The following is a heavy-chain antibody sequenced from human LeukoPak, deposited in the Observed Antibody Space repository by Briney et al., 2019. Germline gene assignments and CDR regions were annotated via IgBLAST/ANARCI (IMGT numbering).Heavy chain of an antibody. CDR1: GFTVSSYA. V-gene: IGHV3-23*01. Sequence: PGGSLRLSCAASGFTVSSYAMSWVRQAPGKGLEWVSTISGSGGSTYYADSVKGRFTISRDNSKNTLYLQMNSLRAEDTAVYYCAKDRDYYGSGSYYYYWGQGTLVTVSS. J-gene: IGHJ4*02. CDR2: ISGSGGST. D-gene: IGHD3-10*01. CDR3: AKDRDYYGSGSYYYY.